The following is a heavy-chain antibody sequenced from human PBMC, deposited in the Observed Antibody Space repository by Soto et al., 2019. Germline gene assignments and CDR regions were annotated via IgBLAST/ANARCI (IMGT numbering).Heavy chain of an antibody. CDR3: ARDKLTGLLAY. D-gene: IGHD2-8*02. V-gene: IGHV4-30-4*01. J-gene: IGHJ4*02. CDR1: GGSISSGDYY. Sequence: PSETLSLTCTVSGGSISSGDYYWSWIRQPPGKGLEWIGYIYYSGSTYYNPSLKSRVTISVDTSKNQFSPKLTSVTAADTAVYYCARDKLTGLLAYWGQGTLVTVSS. CDR2: IYYSGST.